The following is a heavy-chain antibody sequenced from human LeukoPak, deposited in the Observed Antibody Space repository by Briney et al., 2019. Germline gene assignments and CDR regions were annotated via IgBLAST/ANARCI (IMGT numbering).Heavy chain of an antibody. J-gene: IGHJ3*02. CDR2: ISYHGSDT. Sequence: GTSLRLSCAASGFTFSNYAMHWVRQAPGEGLEWVAVISYHGSDTYYADSLRGRFTISRDNSKNTLYLHMNSLRAEDMAVYYCARGANRGSTTLNAFDIWGQGTMVTVSS. D-gene: IGHD1-26*01. CDR3: ARGANRGSTTLNAFDI. V-gene: IGHV3-30*04. CDR1: GFTFSNYA.